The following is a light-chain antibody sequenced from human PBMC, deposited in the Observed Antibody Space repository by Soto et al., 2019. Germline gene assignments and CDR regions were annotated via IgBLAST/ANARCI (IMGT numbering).Light chain of an antibody. Sequence: DIQMTQSPSTLSGSVGDRVTITCRASQTISSWLAWYQQKPGKAPKLLIYKASTLKSGVPSRFSGRGSGTEFTLTISSLQHDDFATYYCQQYNRYSEAFGQGTKVELK. CDR3: QQYNRYSEA. V-gene: IGKV1-5*03. J-gene: IGKJ1*01. CDR1: QTISSW. CDR2: KAS.